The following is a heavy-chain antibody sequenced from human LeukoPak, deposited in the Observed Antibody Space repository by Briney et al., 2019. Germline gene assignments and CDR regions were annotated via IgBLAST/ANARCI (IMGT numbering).Heavy chain of an antibody. CDR1: GYTFTGYY. CDR3: ARDRVLWFGELLAQNYYYMDV. D-gene: IGHD3-10*01. V-gene: IGHV1-2*02. J-gene: IGHJ6*03. CDR2: INPNSGGT. Sequence: ASVKVSCKASGYTFTGYYMHWVRQAPGQGLEWMGWINPNSGGTNYAQKFQGRVTMTRDTSISTAYMELSRLRSDDTAVYYCARDRVLWFGELLAQNYYYMDVWGKGTTVTISS.